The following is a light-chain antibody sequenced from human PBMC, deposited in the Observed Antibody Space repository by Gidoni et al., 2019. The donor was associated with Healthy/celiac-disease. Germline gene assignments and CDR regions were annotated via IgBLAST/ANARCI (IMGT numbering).Light chain of an antibody. CDR2: RNN. CDR3: AAWDDSLSGFVV. Sequence: QSVLTQPPPASGTPGQRVTISCSGSSSNIGSNYVYWYQQLPVTAPKLLIYRNNQRPSGFPDRFSGSKSGTSASLAISGLRSEDEADYYCAAWDDSLSGFVVFGGGTKLTVL. J-gene: IGLJ2*01. CDR1: SSNIGSNY. V-gene: IGLV1-47*01.